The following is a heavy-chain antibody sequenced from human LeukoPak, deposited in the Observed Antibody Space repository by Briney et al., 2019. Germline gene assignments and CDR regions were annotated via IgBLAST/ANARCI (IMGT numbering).Heavy chain of an antibody. CDR3: AKDQGGYASNFDY. D-gene: IGHD5-12*01. CDR1: GFTFSNCA. J-gene: IGHJ4*02. Sequence: GGSLRLSCAASGFTFSNCAMSRVRQAPGKGLEWVSSISGSGGSTYYADSVKGRFTISRDNSKNTLYPQMNSLRAEDTALYYCAKDQGGYASNFDYWGQGTLVTVSS. CDR2: ISGSGGST. V-gene: IGHV3-23*01.